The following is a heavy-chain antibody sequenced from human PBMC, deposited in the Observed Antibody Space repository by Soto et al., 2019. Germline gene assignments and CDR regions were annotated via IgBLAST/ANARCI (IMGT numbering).Heavy chain of an antibody. V-gene: IGHV5-51*01. J-gene: IGHJ4*02. D-gene: IGHD6-25*01. Sequence: GKGLEWMGVIYCGDSDTRYSPSFQGQVTISVDLSINSAFLQWTSLKASDTAMYYCAKSGYYASREGRFDYWGQ. CDR3: AKSGYYASREGRFDY. CDR2: IYCGDSDT.